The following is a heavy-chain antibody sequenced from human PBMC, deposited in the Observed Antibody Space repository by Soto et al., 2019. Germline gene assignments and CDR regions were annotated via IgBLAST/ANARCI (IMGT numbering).Heavy chain of an antibody. CDR2: IYHSVRT. CDR1: GGSISFYN. D-gene: IGHD6-13*01. J-gene: IGHJ3*02. V-gene: IGHV4-59*01. Sequence: QVQLQESGPGLVKPSETLSLTCSVSGGSISFYNWNWIRQSPGKGLEWIGYIYHSVRTNYNPSLKSRVTISVDTSKNQFSLQLSSVTAADTAVYYCAKGDSTTHGDSFDIWGQGTMVTVSP. CDR3: AKGDSTTHGDSFDI.